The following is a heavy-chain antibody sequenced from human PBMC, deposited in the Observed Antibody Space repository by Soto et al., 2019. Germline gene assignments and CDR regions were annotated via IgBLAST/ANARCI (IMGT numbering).Heavy chain of an antibody. Sequence: RHSSGASGVTFSNYAMHRVSKKKGKGLEWVAIVSYAVDNEYYAASVRGRFFISRDNSWNTLYLQTSSPRHEDTAVYYCAEDVVPAYCNSPGCSAQHFAYWVQGTQVTVSS. V-gene: IGHV3-30-3*01. D-gene: IGHD2-2*01. CDR2: VSYAVDNE. J-gene: IGHJ4*02. CDR3: AEDVVPAYCNSPGCSAQHFAY. CDR1: GVTFSNYA.